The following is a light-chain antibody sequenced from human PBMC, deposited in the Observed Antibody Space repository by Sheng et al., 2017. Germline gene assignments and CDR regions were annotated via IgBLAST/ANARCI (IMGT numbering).Light chain of an antibody. V-gene: IGKV1-5*03. Sequence: DIQMTQSPSTLSASVGDRVTISCRASQSINSWLAWYQQKPGKAPKLLISKASTLESGVPSRFSGSASGTEFTLTISSLQPDDFATYYCQQYNSYSGTFGGGTKVDVK. CDR2: KAS. J-gene: IGKJ4*01. CDR1: QSINSW. CDR3: QQYNSYSGT.